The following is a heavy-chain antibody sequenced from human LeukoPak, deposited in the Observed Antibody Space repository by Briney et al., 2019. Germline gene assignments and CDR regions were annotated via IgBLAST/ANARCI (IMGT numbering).Heavy chain of an antibody. D-gene: IGHD2-2*01. CDR1: GFTFSSYA. CDR2: ISGSVGST. CDR3: AKQIGYCSSTSCYDLLSFDY. J-gene: IGHJ4*02. V-gene: IGHV3-23*01. Sequence: GGSLRLSCAASGFTFSSYAMSWVRQAPGKGLEWVSAISGSVGSTYYADSVKGRFTISRDNSKNTLYLQMNSLRAEDTAVYYCAKQIGYCSSTSCYDLLSFDYWGQGTLVTVSS.